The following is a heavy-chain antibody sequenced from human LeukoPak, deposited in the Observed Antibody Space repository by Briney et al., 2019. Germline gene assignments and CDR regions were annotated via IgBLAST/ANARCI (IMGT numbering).Heavy chain of an antibody. Sequence: ASVKVSCKASGYTFTSYYMHWVRQAPGQGLEWMGIINPSGGSTSYAQKFRGRVTMTRDMSTSTVYMELSSLRSEDTAVYYCARERHSSSFVSTLILDYWGQGTLVTVSS. D-gene: IGHD6-6*01. V-gene: IGHV1-46*01. CDR2: INPSGGST. CDR1: GYTFTSYY. J-gene: IGHJ4*02. CDR3: ARERHSSSFVSTLILDY.